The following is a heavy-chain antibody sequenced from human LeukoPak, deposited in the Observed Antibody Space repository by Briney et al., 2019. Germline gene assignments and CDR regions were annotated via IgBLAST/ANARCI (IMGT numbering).Heavy chain of an antibody. D-gene: IGHD3-10*01. CDR2: INHSGST. J-gene: IGHJ6*03. CDR3: DRGFITMVRGVNVSSGYYYYYYLDV. V-gene: IGHV4-34*01. Sequence: SETLSLTCAVYGGSFSGYYWSWIRQPPGKGLEWVGEINHSGSTNYNPSLKSRVTISVDTSKNQFSLTLSSVTAADTAVYYCDRGFITMVRGVNVSSGYYYYYYLDVWGKGTTVTVSS. CDR1: GGSFSGYY.